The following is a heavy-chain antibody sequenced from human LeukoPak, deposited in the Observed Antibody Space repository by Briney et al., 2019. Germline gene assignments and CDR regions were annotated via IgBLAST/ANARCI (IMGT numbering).Heavy chain of an antibody. CDR1: GYSFINSG. CDR2: ISTYNANT. J-gene: IGHJ4*02. CDR3: ARDQSSSWSSSGWYYFDY. V-gene: IGHV1-18*01. Sequence: ASVKVSCKASGYSFINSGISWVRQAPGQGLEWMGWISTYNANTKYAQNLQGRVTMTTDTSTSTAYMELSSLRSEDTAVYYCARDQSSSWSSSGWYYFDYWGQGTLVTVSS. D-gene: IGHD6-13*01.